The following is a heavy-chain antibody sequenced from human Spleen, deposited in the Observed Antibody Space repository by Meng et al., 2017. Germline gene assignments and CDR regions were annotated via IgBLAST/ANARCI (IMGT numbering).Heavy chain of an antibody. Sequence: QPQLQESGPGLVKPSETPSLTCSVSGDSISSSDSNWGWIRQSPGKGLEWIGSIGHSGFTYYTPSVRSRVTVSIDTSKNQFSLKLTSVTAADTAVYFCVRSSAWVRTGFDPWGQGTLVTVSS. CDR2: IGHSGFT. CDR3: VRSSAWVRTGFDP. D-gene: IGHD3-22*01. V-gene: IGHV4-39*05. CDR1: GDSISSSDSN. J-gene: IGHJ5*02.